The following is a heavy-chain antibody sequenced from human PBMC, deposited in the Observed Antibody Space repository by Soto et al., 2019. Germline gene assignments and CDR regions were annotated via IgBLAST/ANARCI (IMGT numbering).Heavy chain of an antibody. CDR3: ARRLFDCSGGSCYFDY. J-gene: IGHJ4*02. D-gene: IGHD2-15*01. V-gene: IGHV5-51*01. CDR1: GYSFTSYW. CDR2: IYPGDSDT. Sequence: PGESLKISCKGSGYSFTSYWIGWVRQMPGKGLEWMGIIYPGDSDTRYSPSFQGQVTISADKSISTAYLQWSSLKASDTAMYYCARRLFDCSGGSCYFDYWGQGTLVTVSS.